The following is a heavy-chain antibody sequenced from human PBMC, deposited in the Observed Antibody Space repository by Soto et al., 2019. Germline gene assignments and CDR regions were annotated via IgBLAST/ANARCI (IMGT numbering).Heavy chain of an antibody. Sequence: GGSLRLSCAASGFTFSSYAMSWVRQAPGKGLEWVSAISGSGGSTYYADSVKGRFTISRDNSKNTLYPQMNSLRAEDTAVYYCATYTRLKTYYFDYWGQGTLVTVSS. D-gene: IGHD4-4*01. V-gene: IGHV3-23*01. J-gene: IGHJ4*02. CDR2: ISGSGGST. CDR3: ATYTRLKTYYFDY. CDR1: GFTFSSYA.